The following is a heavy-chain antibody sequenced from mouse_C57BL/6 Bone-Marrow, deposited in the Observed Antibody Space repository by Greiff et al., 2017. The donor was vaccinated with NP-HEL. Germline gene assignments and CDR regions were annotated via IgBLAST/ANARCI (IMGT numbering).Heavy chain of an antibody. CDR3: STFSVAPSDY. CDR2: INPNNGGT. Sequence: VQLQQSGPELVKPGASVKISCKASGYTFTDYYMNWVKQSHGKSLEWIGDINPNNGGTSYNQKFTGKATLTVDTSSSTAYMELRSLTSEDSAVYYCSTFSVAPSDYWGQGTTLTVSS. CDR1: GYTFTDYY. J-gene: IGHJ2*01. V-gene: IGHV1-26*01. D-gene: IGHD1-3*01.